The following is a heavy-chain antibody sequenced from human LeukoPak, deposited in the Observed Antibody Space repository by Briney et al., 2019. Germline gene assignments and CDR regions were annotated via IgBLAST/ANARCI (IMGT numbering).Heavy chain of an antibody. Sequence: PGRSLRLSCAASGFTFSSYAMHWVRQAPGKGLEWVAVISYDGSNKYYADSVKGRFTISRDNSKNTLYLQMNSLRAEDTAVYYCASSWRSVGSGYWGQGTLVTVSS. V-gene: IGHV3-30-3*01. J-gene: IGHJ4*02. CDR3: ASSWRSVGSGY. CDR2: ISYDGSNK. CDR1: GFTFSSYA. D-gene: IGHD1-26*01.